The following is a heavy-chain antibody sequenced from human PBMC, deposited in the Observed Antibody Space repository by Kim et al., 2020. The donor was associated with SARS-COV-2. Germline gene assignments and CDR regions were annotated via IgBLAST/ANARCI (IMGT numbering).Heavy chain of an antibody. D-gene: IGHD1-26*01. CDR3: ARDVSGIVGATHFDY. J-gene: IGHJ4*02. Sequence: QKFQGRVTITADKSTSTAYMELSSLRSEDTAVYYCARDVSGIVGATHFDYWGQGTLVTVSS. V-gene: IGHV1-69*04.